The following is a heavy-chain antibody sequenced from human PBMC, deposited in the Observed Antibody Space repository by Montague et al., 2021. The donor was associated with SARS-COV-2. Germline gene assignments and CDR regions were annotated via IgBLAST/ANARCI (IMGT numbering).Heavy chain of an antibody. CDR3: ARANYYDSSGYKSYYYGMDV. CDR2: IGTAGDT. Sequence: SLRLSCAASGFTFSRYDMHWVRQATGKGLEWVSAIGTAGDTFYPXXVKGRFTISRENAKNSLYLQMNSLRAGDTAVYYCARANYYDSSGYKSYYYGMDVWGQGTTVTVSS. V-gene: IGHV3-13*01. CDR1: GFTFSRYD. D-gene: IGHD3-22*01. J-gene: IGHJ6*02.